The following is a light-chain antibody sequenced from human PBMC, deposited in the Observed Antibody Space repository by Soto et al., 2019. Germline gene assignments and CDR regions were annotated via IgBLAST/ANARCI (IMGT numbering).Light chain of an antibody. J-gene: IGLJ1*01. CDR1: SSDVGNYIL. CDR3: CSYAGGSRYV. CDR2: EGS. Sequence: QSVLTQPASVSGSPGQSITISCTGTSSDVGNYILVSWYQHQPGKAPKVMIYEGSKRPSGVSYRFSASKSGNTASLTISGLQPEDEADYYCCSYAGGSRYVFGTGTKVTVL. V-gene: IGLV2-23*01.